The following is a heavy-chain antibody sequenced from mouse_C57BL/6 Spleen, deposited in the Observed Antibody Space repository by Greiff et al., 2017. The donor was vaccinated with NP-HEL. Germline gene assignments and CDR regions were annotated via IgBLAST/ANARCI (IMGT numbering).Heavy chain of an antibody. CDR3: ARLDLFYYAMDY. Sequence: QVQLKESGAELVRPGTSVKVSCKASGYAFTNYLIEWVKQRPGQGLEWIGVINPGSGGTNYNEKFKGKATLTADKSSSTAYMQLSSLTSEDSAVYFCARLDLFYYAMDYWGQGTSVTVSS. V-gene: IGHV1-54*01. CDR1: GYAFTNYL. CDR2: INPGSGGT. J-gene: IGHJ4*01.